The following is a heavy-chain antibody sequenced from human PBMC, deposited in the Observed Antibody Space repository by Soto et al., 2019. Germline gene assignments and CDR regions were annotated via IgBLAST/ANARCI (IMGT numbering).Heavy chain of an antibody. D-gene: IGHD5-18*01. Sequence: PGGSLRLGFAASGFSFRSYTMDWVRQAPWKGLQWVSPISITGSYIYYADSVKGRFAISRDNAQNSLYLHMNSLRAEDTAVYYCASAAIRGYSYGHSDYWGQGTLVTVPS. J-gene: IGHJ4*02. CDR3: ASAAIRGYSYGHSDY. V-gene: IGHV3-21*01. CDR1: GFSFRSYT. CDR2: ISITGSYI.